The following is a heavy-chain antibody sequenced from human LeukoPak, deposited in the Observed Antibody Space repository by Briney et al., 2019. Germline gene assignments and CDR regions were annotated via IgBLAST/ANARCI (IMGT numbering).Heavy chain of an antibody. J-gene: IGHJ4*02. CDR3: ARRRAYSSSLFDY. Sequence: SETLSLTCTVSGGSISSSSYYWGWIHQPPGKGLEWIGSIYYSGSTYYNPSLKSRVTISVDTSKNQFSLKLSSVTAADTAVYYCARRRAYSSSLFDYWGQGTLVTVSS. CDR2: IYYSGST. V-gene: IGHV4-39*01. D-gene: IGHD6-13*01. CDR1: GGSISSSSYY.